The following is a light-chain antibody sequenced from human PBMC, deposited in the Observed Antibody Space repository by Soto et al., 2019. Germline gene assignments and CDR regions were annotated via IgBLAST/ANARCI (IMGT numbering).Light chain of an antibody. CDR2: DAS. Sequence: FVLPQSPGTLSLSPGERATLSCRTSQTVSSSFLAWYQQKPGQAPRLLMFDASNRATDIPDRFSGSGSGTDFTLTIGRLEPEDFAVYYCQQYGSSPLTFGGGTKVDTK. CDR3: QQYGSSPLT. CDR1: QTVSSSF. J-gene: IGKJ4*01. V-gene: IGKV3-20*01.